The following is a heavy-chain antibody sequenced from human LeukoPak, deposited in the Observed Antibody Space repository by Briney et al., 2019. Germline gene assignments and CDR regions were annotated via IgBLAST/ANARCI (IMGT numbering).Heavy chain of an antibody. CDR1: SGSINNHY. V-gene: IGHV4-59*11. J-gene: IGHJ4*02. CDR2: IYDSWNT. Sequence: SETQSLTCIVSSGSINNHYWSWIRQPPGKGLEWIGYIYDSWNTNYNPSLKSRVTISIDTSKNQFSLNLTSVTAADTAVYYCARDQIGYGLDYWGQGTLVTVSS. CDR3: ARDQIGYGLDY. D-gene: IGHD5-18*01.